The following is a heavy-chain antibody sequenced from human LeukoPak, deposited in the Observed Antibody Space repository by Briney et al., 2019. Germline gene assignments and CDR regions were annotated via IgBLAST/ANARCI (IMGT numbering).Heavy chain of an antibody. V-gene: IGHV4-34*01. CDR2: INHSGST. CDR3: ARALGLPRDY. CDR1: GGSFSGYY. J-gene: IGHJ4*02. D-gene: IGHD2-15*01. Sequence: SETLSLTCAVSGGSFSGYYWSWIRQPPGKGLEWIGEINHSGSTNYNPSLKSRVTISVDTSKNQFSLKLSSVTAADTALYHCARALGLPRDYWGQGTLVTVSS.